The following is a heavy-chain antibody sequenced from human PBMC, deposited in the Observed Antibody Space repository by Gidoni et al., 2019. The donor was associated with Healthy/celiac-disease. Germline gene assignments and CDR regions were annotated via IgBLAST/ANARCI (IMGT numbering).Heavy chain of an antibody. J-gene: IGHJ4*02. D-gene: IGHD4-17*01. CDR2: INPNSGGT. V-gene: IGHV1-2*02. Sequence: QVQLVQSGAEVQKPGASVKFSCKASGYTFTGYYMPWVRQAPGQGLEWMGWINPNSGGTNYAQKFQGRVTMTRDTSISTAYMELSRLRSDDTAVYYCARADDYGDSFDYWGQGTLVTVSS. CDR3: ARADDYGDSFDY. CDR1: GYTFTGYY.